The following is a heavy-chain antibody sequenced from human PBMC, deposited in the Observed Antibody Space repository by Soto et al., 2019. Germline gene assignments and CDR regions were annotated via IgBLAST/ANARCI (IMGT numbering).Heavy chain of an antibody. D-gene: IGHD6-19*01. Sequence: QSGGSLSLSCAASGLTFSSSAMHWVRQAPGKGLEWVAVISYDGSNKYYADSVKGRFTISRDNSKNTLYLQMNSLRAEDTAVYYWARDPSVAGYYWGQGTLVTVSS. CDR2: ISYDGSNK. CDR1: GLTFSSSA. CDR3: ARDPSVAGYY. V-gene: IGHV3-30-3*01. J-gene: IGHJ4*02.